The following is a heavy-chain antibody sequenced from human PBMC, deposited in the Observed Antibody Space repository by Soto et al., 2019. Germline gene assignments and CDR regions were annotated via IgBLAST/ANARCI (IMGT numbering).Heavy chain of an antibody. J-gene: IGHJ6*02. Sequence: QVQLVESGGGVVQPGRSLRLSCAVSGFIFRSYAMHWVRQAPGKGLEWVAVASFDGSDTYSSDSVKGRFTISRDNSKNMLYLQMNSLREEDTAVYYCARCPSGSAFYYYGMDVWGQGTTVTVSS. CDR2: ASFDGSDT. CDR3: ARCPSGSAFYYYGMDV. V-gene: IGHV3-30-3*01. CDR1: GFIFRSYA. D-gene: IGHD6-19*01.